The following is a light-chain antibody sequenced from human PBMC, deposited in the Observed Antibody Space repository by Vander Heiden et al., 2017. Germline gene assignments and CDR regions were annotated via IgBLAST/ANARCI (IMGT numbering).Light chain of an antibody. J-gene: IGKJ1*01. CDR3: QQYNNWPQT. CDR1: QTVSSN. CDR2: GAS. Sequence: EIVMTQSTPTLSVYPGETATLSCRSSQTVSSNLAWYQQKPGQAPRLLIYGASTRATGIPARFSGSGSGTEFTLTISSLQSEDFAVYYCQQYNNWPQTFGQGTKVEIK. V-gene: IGKV3-15*01.